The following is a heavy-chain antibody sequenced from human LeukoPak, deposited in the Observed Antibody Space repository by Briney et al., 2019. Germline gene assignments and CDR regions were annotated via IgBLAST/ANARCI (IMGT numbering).Heavy chain of an antibody. Sequence: SETLYLTCTVSGYSISSGYYWGWIRQPPGKGLEWIGSIYHSGSTYYDPSLKSRVTISVDTSKNQFSLKLSSVTAADTAVYYCARDGWYYYDSSGYYEIDYWGQGTLVTVSS. CDR3: ARDGWYYYDSSGYYEIDY. CDR1: GYSISSGYY. CDR2: IYHSGST. J-gene: IGHJ4*02. D-gene: IGHD3-22*01. V-gene: IGHV4-38-2*02.